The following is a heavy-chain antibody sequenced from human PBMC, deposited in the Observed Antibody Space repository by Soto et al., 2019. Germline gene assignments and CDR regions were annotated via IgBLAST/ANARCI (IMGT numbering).Heavy chain of an antibody. CDR2: MFYSGLT. CDR1: GYSVSSSDYY. Sequence: SDTLSLTSSVSGYSVSSSDYYWAWIRQPRGKGLEWIGSMFYSGLTYYQPSLKSRVPLSVDTSKNQFSVRLNSVTAADTAVYYCAPLSVSLSGPYGIHVWGQGTTVTGSS. CDR3: APLSVSLSGPYGIHV. J-gene: IGHJ6*02. D-gene: IGHD2-15*01. V-gene: IGHV4-39*01.